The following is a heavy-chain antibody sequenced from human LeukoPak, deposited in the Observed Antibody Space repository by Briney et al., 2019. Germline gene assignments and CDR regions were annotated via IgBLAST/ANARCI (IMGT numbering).Heavy chain of an antibody. CDR3: ARGGTMTTVPL. J-gene: IGHJ4*02. Sequence: SETLSLTCIVSGGSMSSYYWSWIRQPPGKGLEWIGSMYYSGSTNYNYNPSLKSRVTISVDTSKNQFSLKLSSVTAADTAVYYCARGGTMTTVPLWGQGTLVTVSS. D-gene: IGHD4-17*01. CDR1: GGSMSSYY. CDR2: MYYSGST. V-gene: IGHV4-59*08.